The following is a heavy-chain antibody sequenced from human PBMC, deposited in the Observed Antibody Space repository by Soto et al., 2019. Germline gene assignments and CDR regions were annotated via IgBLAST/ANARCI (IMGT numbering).Heavy chain of an antibody. J-gene: IGHJ4*02. Sequence: GGSLRLSCSASGFTFNIHNMNWVRQAPGKGLEWVSSISSRSSYIYYSDSVKGRFTISRDNAKNSLYLQMNSLRAEDTAVYYCARDNVPSDFFDSWGQGTLVTVSS. CDR2: ISSRSSYI. V-gene: IGHV3-21*01. CDR3: ARDNVPSDFFDS. D-gene: IGHD2-8*01. CDR1: GFTFNIHN.